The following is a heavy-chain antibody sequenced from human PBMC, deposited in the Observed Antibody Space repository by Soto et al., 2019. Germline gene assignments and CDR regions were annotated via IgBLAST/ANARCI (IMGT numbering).Heavy chain of an antibody. CDR1: GFTFRSYA. Sequence: GGSLRLSCAASGFTFRSYAMHWVRQAPGKGLEWVAVISYDGSNKYYADSVKGRFTISRDNSKNTLYLQMNSLRAEDTAVYYCARDLNFWSGYYNALGYWGQGTLVTASS. D-gene: IGHD3-3*01. V-gene: IGHV3-30-3*01. J-gene: IGHJ4*02. CDR3: ARDLNFWSGYYNALGY. CDR2: ISYDGSNK.